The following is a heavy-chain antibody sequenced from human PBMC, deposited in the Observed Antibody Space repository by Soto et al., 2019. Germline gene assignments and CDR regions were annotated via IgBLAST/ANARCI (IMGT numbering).Heavy chain of an antibody. CDR1: GGSISSGGYY. J-gene: IGHJ4*02. D-gene: IGHD3-10*01. V-gene: IGHV4-31*03. CDR3: ARDPSGSGSYFDY. CDR2: IYYSGST. Sequence: QVQLQESGPGPVKPSQTLSLTCTVSGGSISSGGYYWSWIRQHPGKGLEWIGYIYYSGSTYYNTSLKSRVTISVDTSKNQFSLKLSSVTAADTAVYYCARDPSGSGSYFDYWGQGTLVTVSS.